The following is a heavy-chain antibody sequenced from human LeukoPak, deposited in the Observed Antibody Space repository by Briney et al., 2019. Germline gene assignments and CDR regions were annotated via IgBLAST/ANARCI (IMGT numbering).Heavy chain of an antibody. CDR3: ARECKAAADTNWFDP. D-gene: IGHD6-13*01. CDR1: GYTFTGYD. V-gene: IGHV1-2*02. CDR2: INPNSGGT. J-gene: IGHJ5*02. Sequence: ASVKVSCKASGYTFTGYDMHWVRQAPGQGLEWMGWINPNSGGTNYAQKFQGRVTMTRDTSISTAYMELSRLRSDGTAVYYCARECKAAADTNWFDPWGQGTLVTVSS.